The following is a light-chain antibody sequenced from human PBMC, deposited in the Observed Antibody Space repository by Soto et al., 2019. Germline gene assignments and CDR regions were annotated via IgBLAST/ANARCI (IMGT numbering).Light chain of an antibody. J-gene: IGKJ2*01. V-gene: IGKV1-39*01. CDR2: AAS. CDR3: QQSYSTPLYT. CDR1: QSIDNY. Sequence: DIQMTQSPSSLSASVGDRVTITCRASQSIDNYLNWYQQKPGKAPKLLIYAASNLQSGVPSRFSVSGSGTDFTLTVSSLQPEDSATYYCQQSYSTPLYTFGQGTKLEIK.